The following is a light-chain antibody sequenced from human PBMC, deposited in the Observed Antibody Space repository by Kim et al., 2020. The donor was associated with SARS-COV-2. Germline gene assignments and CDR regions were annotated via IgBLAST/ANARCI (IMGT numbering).Light chain of an antibody. Sequence: EIVLTQSPATLSLSPGERATLSCRASQGLNNHLAWYQQRPGQAPRLLMSDASNRATGIPARFSGSGSGTDFTLTISSLEPEDFAFYYSHQRSSCPGTFGQGSTVNIK. CDR3: HQRSSCPGT. CDR2: DAS. V-gene: IGKV3-11*01. CDR1: QGLNNH. J-gene: IGKJ1*01.